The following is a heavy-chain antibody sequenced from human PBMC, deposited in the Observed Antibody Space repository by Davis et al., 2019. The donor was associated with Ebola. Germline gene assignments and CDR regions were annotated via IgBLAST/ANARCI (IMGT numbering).Heavy chain of an antibody. CDR2: ISAYNGNT. CDR1: GYTFKNYA. Sequence: ASVKVSCKASGYTFKNYAISWVRQAPGQGLEWMGWISAYNGNTNYAQILQGRATMTTDTSTGTAYMELRSLRSDDTAVYFCARTSIVGTTTTASDIWGQGTKVTVSS. CDR3: ARTSIVGTTTTASDI. D-gene: IGHD1-26*01. V-gene: IGHV1-18*01. J-gene: IGHJ3*02.